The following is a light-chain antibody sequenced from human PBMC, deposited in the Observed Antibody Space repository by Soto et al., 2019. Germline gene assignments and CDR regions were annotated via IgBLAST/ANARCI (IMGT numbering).Light chain of an antibody. CDR1: SSDVGGYSY. J-gene: IGLJ1*01. CDR2: DVS. Sequence: QPVLAQPASVSGSPGPSITISCTGTSSDVGGYSYVSWYHQLPGKAPKLMIYDVSDRPAGVSNRFSGSKSGNTASLTISGLQAEDEADYYCSSSTSSSLYVFGTGTKVTVL. CDR3: SSSTSSSLYV. V-gene: IGLV2-14*01.